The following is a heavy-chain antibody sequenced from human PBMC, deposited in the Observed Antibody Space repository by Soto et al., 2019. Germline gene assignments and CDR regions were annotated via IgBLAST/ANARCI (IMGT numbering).Heavy chain of an antibody. Sequence: GGSLRLSCAASGFTFSSYGMHWVRQAPGKGLEWVAVIWYDGSNKYYADSVKGRFAISRDNSKNTLYLQMNSLRAEDTAVYYCARDSYYDFWSGYGHYYYYYMDVWGKGTTVTVSS. V-gene: IGHV3-33*01. J-gene: IGHJ6*03. CDR1: GFTFSSYG. CDR2: IWYDGSNK. D-gene: IGHD3-3*01. CDR3: ARDSYYDFWSGYGHYYYYYMDV.